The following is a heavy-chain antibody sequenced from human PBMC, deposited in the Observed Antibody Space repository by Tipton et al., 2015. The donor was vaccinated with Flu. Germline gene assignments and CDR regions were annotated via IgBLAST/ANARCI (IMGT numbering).Heavy chain of an antibody. CDR3: ARRSGSSWTSNWFDP. D-gene: IGHD6-13*01. Sequence: GLVKPSETPSLTCTVSGGSISSYYWSWIRQPPGKGLEWIGYIYYSGSTNYNPSLKSRVTISVDTSKNQFSLKLSSVTAADTAVYYCARRSGSSWTSNWFDPWGQGTLVTVSS. J-gene: IGHJ5*02. CDR2: IYYSGST. CDR1: GGSISSYY. V-gene: IGHV4-59*08.